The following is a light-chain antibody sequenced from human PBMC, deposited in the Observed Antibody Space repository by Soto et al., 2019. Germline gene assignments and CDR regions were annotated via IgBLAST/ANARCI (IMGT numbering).Light chain of an antibody. V-gene: IGKV1-39*01. CDR2: DAS. CDR1: QDISNY. J-gene: IGKJ1*01. Sequence: DIQMTQSPSSLSASVGDRVTITCQASQDISNYLNWYQQKPGKAPKLLIYDASNLETGVPSRFSGSGYGTDFNLTISSLQTEDFATYYCQQSYSTPRTFGQGTKVDIK. CDR3: QQSYSTPRT.